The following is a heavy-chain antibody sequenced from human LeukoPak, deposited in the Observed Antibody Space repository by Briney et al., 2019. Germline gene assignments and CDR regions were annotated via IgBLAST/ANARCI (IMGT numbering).Heavy chain of an antibody. V-gene: IGHV3-21*01. J-gene: IGHJ4*02. Sequence: PGLSLRLSCAASGLTFSSYSKNWVRQATVKGLEWGSSISSSSSYVYYADSVKGRFTISRDNAKNSLYLQMNSLRAEDTAVYYCARGCSGGSCLVYYWGQGTLVTVSS. D-gene: IGHD2-15*01. CDR3: ARGCSGGSCLVYY. CDR2: ISSSSSYV. CDR1: GLTFSSYS.